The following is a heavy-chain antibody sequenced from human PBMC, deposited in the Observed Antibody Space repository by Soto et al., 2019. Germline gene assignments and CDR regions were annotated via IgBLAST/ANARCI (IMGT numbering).Heavy chain of an antibody. V-gene: IGHV3-9*01. CDR2: ISWNSGSI. D-gene: IGHD3-3*01. CDR1: GFTFDDYA. CDR3: AKDSALRFPYYYYYMDV. Sequence: VQLVESGGGLVQPGRSLRLSCAASGFTFDDYAMHWVRQAPGKGLEWVSGISWNSGSIGYADSVKGRFTISRDNAKNSLYLQMNSLRAEDTALYYCAKDSALRFPYYYYYMDVWGKGTTVTVSS. J-gene: IGHJ6*03.